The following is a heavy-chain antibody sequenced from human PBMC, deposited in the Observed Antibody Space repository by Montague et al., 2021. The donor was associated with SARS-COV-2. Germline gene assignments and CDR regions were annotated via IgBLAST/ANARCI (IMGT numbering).Heavy chain of an antibody. Sequence: SETLSLTCTVSGGSINDDYWNWLRQPPGKGLGRMGYVYTVVRTSYNPSPKGRVTVSLDTSKNQISLKLTSMTAADAAASFCARGAAGGLFYFDYWGLGTLVTVSS. V-gene: IGHV4-4*08. D-gene: IGHD6-13*01. CDR3: ARGAAGGLFYFDY. CDR1: GGSINDDY. CDR2: VYTVVRT. J-gene: IGHJ4*02.